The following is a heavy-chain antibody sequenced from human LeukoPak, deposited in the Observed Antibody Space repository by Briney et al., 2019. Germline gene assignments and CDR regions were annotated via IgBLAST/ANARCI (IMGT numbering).Heavy chain of an antibody. J-gene: IGHJ5*02. CDR2: IIPIFGTA. CDR1: GGTFSSYA. D-gene: IGHD1-1*01. V-gene: IGHV1-69*13. CDR3: ARGTPLDRVSHYNWFDP. Sequence: EASVKVSCKTSGGTFSSYAISWVRQAPGQGLEWMGGIIPIFGTANYAQKFQGRVTITADESTSTAYMELSSLRSEDTAVYYCARGTPLDRVSHYNWFDPWGQGTLVTVSS.